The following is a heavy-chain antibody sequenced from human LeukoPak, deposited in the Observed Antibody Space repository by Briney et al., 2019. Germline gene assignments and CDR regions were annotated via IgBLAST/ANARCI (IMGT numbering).Heavy chain of an antibody. Sequence: SETLSLTCTVSGYAITSGGFSWNWIRQPPGKGLEWIGYIYYSGSTNYNPSLKSRVTISVDTSKNQFSLKLSPVTAADTAVYYCARGGSSGYYGLHFDYWGQGTLVTVSS. CDR1: GYAITSGGFS. CDR2: IYYSGST. CDR3: ARGGSSGYYGLHFDY. D-gene: IGHD3-22*01. V-gene: IGHV4-61*08. J-gene: IGHJ4*02.